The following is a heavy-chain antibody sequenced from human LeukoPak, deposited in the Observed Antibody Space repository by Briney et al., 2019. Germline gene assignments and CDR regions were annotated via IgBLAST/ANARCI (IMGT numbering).Heavy chain of an antibody. CDR3: ASTYCSSTSCYPG. J-gene: IGHJ4*02. V-gene: IGHV1-2*02. D-gene: IGHD2-2*01. CDR1: GYTFTGYY. Sequence: ASVKVSCKASGYTFTGYYMHWVRQAPGQGLEWMGWINPNSGDTNYAQKFQGRVTMTRDTSISTAYMELSRLRSDDTAVYYCASTYCSSTSCYPGWGQGTLVTVSS. CDR2: INPNSGDT.